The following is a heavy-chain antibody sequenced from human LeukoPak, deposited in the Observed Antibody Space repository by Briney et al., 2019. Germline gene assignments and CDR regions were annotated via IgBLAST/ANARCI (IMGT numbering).Heavy chain of an antibody. CDR2: ISSGGSSI. V-gene: IGHV3-11*01. J-gene: IGHJ4*02. Sequence: PGRSLRLSCAASGFIFSDYYMSWIRQAPGKGLEWVSYISSGGSSIYYADSVKGRFTISRDNAKNSLYLQMNSLRAEDTAVYYCAREPYYDSSGYRLDYWGQGTLVTVSS. CDR3: AREPYYDSSGYRLDY. D-gene: IGHD3-22*01. CDR1: GFIFSDYY.